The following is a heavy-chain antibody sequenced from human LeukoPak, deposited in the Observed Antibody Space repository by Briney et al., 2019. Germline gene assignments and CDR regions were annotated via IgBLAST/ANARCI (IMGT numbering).Heavy chain of an antibody. CDR3: AVGHFCGGDCSSFLH. V-gene: IGHV3-23*01. Sequence: PGGSLRLSCAASGFIFSSYAMSWVRQAPGKGLEWVSAISGSGGSTYYADSVKGRFTISRDNSKNTLYLQMNSLRAEDTAVYYCAVGHFCGGDCSSFLHWGQGTLVTVSS. D-gene: IGHD2-21*02. CDR2: ISGSGGST. CDR1: GFIFSSYA. J-gene: IGHJ1*01.